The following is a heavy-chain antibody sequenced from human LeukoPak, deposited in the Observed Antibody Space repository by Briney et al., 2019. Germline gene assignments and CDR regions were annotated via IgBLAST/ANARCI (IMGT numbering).Heavy chain of an antibody. CDR2: IYYSGST. D-gene: IGHD3-3*01. J-gene: IGHJ6*02. V-gene: IGHV4-59*01. CDR3: ARDHNKYDFWSGYYTRYGMDV. Sequence: SETLSLTCTVSGGSISSYYWSWIRQPPGKGLEWIGYIYYSGSTNYNPSLKSRVTISVDTSKNQFSLKLSSVTAADTAVYYCARDHNKYDFWSGYYTRYGMDVWGQGTTVTVPS. CDR1: GGSISSYY.